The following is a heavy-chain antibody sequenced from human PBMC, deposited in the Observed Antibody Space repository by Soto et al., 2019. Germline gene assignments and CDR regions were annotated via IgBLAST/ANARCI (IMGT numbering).Heavy chain of an antibody. CDR3: SYATVVLAAPQSFDY. CDR1: GFTFSSYA. D-gene: IGHD2-2*01. V-gene: IGHV3-23*01. J-gene: IGHJ4*02. CDR2: ISGSGGST. Sequence: GGSLRLSCAASGFTFSSYAMSWVRQAPGKGLEWVSAISGSGGSTYYADSVKGRFTISRDNSKNTLYLQMNSLRAEDTAVYYCSYATVVLAAPQSFDYWGQGTLVPVSS.